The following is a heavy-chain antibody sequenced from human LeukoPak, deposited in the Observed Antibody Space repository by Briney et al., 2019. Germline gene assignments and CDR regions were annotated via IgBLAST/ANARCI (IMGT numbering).Heavy chain of an antibody. J-gene: IGHJ6*04. Sequence: GGSLRLSCAASGFTFSTCAMQWVRQAPGRGLEWVTVISYDGSNKYYTDFVKGRFTISRDNSKNTLYLQMNSLRAEDTAVYFCASSVAANYGMDVWGKGTTVTVSS. D-gene: IGHD6-19*01. CDR3: ASSVAANYGMDV. CDR2: ISYDGSNK. CDR1: GFTFSTCA. V-gene: IGHV3-30*10.